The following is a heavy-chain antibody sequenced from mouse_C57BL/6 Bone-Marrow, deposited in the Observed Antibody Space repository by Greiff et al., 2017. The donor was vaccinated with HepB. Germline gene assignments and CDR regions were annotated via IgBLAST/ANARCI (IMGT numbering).Heavy chain of an antibody. V-gene: IGHV1-81*01. J-gene: IGHJ3*01. Sequence: VKLVESGAELARPGASVKLSCKASGYTFTSSGISWVKQRTGQGLEWIGEIYPRSGNTYYNEKFKGKATLTADKSSSTAYMELRSLTSEDSAVYFCETWFAYWGQGTLVTVSA. CDR3: ETWFAY. CDR2: IYPRSGNT. CDR1: GYTFTSSG.